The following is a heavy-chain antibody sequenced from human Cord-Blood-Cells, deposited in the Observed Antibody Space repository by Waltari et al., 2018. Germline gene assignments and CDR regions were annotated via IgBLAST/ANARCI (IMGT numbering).Heavy chain of an antibody. Sequence: QVQLQQWGAGLLKPSETLSLTCAVYGGSFSGYYWSWIRQPPGKGLAWIGEINHSGSTNYNPSLKSRVTISVDTSKNQFPLKLSSVTAADTAVYYCARGVTGDDAFDIWGQGTMVTVSS. J-gene: IGHJ3*02. CDR3: ARGVTGDDAFDI. D-gene: IGHD7-27*01. CDR1: GGSFSGYY. V-gene: IGHV4-34*01. CDR2: INHSGST.